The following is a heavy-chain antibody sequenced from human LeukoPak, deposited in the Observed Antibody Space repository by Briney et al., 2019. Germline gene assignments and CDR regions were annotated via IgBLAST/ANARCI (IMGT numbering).Heavy chain of an antibody. CDR3: TTEYYDFWSIPFDP. CDR1: GFTFSNAW. D-gene: IGHD3-3*01. Sequence: GESLRLSCAASGFTFSNAWMSWVRQAPGKGLEWVGRIKSKGDGGTIDYAAPVKGRFIISRDDSKNTLYLQMNSLRTEDTAVYYCTTEYYDFWSIPFDPWGQGTLVTVSS. J-gene: IGHJ5*02. V-gene: IGHV3-15*01. CDR2: IKSKGDGGTI.